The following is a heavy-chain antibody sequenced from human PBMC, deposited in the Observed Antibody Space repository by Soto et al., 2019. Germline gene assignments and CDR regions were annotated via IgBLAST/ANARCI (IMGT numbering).Heavy chain of an antibody. CDR3: ARVGRDGYKPWWAVGAFDI. V-gene: IGHV1-69*06. D-gene: IGHD2-8*02. J-gene: IGHJ3*02. CDR1: GGTFSSYA. Sequence: SVKVSCKASGGTFSSYAISWVRQAPGQGLEWMGGIIPIFGTANYAQKFQGRVTITADKSTSTAYMELSSLRSEDTAVYYCARVGRDGYKPWWAVGAFDIWGQGTAVTVSS. CDR2: IIPIFGTA.